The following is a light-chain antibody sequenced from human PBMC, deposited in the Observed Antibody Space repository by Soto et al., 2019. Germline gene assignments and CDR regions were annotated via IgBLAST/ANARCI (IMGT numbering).Light chain of an antibody. Sequence: DIQMTQSPSSLSASVGDRVTITCRASQSISRYLNLYQQKPGKAPNLLIYAASSLQSGVATRFSGSGSGTDFTLTISSLQPEDFATYYCQQSCSTLSWSFGQWTKLAIK. CDR1: QSISRY. CDR3: QQSCSTLSWS. J-gene: IGKJ1*01. CDR2: AAS. V-gene: IGKV1-39*01.